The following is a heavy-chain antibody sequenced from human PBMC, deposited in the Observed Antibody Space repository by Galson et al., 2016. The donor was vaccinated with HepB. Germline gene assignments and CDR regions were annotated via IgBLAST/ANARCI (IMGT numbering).Heavy chain of an antibody. D-gene: IGHD5-24*01. J-gene: IGHJ4*02. V-gene: IGHV3-23*01. CDR3: AKGRWDFDS. CDR2: ISDSGDST. Sequence: SLRLSCAASGFTFSSHAMSWVRQAPGKGLEWVSAISDSGDSTYYADSVKGRFTISRDNSKNTLYLQMNSLRGEDTAVYYCAKGRWDFDSWGQGTLVTVSS. CDR1: GFTFSSHA.